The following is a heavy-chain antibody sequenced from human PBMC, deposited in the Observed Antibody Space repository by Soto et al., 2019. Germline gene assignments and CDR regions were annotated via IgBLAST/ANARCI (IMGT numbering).Heavy chain of an antibody. CDR1: GGTFSSYA. CDR3: ARDRFCSGGSCYSLGWFDP. D-gene: IGHD2-15*01. CDR2: IIPIFGTA. V-gene: IGHV1-69*01. Sequence: QVQLVQSGAEVKKPGSSVKVSCKASGGTFSSYAISWVRQAPGQGLEWMGGIIPIFGTANYAQKFQGRVTITADESTSTAYMELSRLRSEDTAVYYCARDRFCSGGSCYSLGWFDPWGQGTLVTVSS. J-gene: IGHJ5*02.